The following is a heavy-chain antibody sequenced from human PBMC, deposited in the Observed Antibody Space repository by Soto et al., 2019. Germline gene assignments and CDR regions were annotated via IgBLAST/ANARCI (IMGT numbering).Heavy chain of an antibody. CDR1: GFTLSSDW. Sequence: EVQLVESGGGLVQPGGSLTLCCAASGFTLSSDWMSWVRQAPGQGLEWVANINQDGSDKYYVDSVKGRFTISRDNAKDSLYLQMNSLRAEDTAVYYCARRNVFDIWGQGTMVTVSS. CDR3: ARRNVFDI. CDR2: INQDGSDK. V-gene: IGHV3-7*05. J-gene: IGHJ3*02.